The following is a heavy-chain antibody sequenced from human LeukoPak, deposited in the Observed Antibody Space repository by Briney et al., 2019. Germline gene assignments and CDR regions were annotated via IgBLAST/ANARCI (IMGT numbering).Heavy chain of an antibody. V-gene: IGHV3-23*01. CDR3: AKWARWLQLDY. Sequence: GGSLRLSCVGSGFTFTTYWMSWVRQAPGKGLEWVSAISGSGGSTYYADSVKGRFTISRDNSKNTLYLQMNSLRAEDTAVYYCAKWARWLQLDYWGQGTLVTVSS. D-gene: IGHD5-24*01. CDR1: GFTFTTYW. J-gene: IGHJ4*02. CDR2: ISGSGGST.